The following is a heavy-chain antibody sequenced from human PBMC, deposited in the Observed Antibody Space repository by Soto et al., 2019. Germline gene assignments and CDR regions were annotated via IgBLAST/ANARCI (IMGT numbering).Heavy chain of an antibody. V-gene: IGHV4-34*01. CDR3: ARGQDIVVVPAAAYYFDY. J-gene: IGHJ4*02. D-gene: IGHD2-2*01. Sequence: QVQLQQWGAGLFKPSETLSLTCAVYGGSFSGYYWSWIRQPPGKGLEWIGEINHSGSTNYNPSLKSRVTISVDTSKNQFSLKLSSVTAADTAVYYCARGQDIVVVPAAAYYFDYWGQGTLVTVSS. CDR2: INHSGST. CDR1: GGSFSGYY.